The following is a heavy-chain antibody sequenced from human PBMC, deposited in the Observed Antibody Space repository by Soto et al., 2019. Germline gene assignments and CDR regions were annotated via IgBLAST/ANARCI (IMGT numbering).Heavy chain of an antibody. Sequence: SQTLSLTCAISGDSVSSNSAAWNWIRQSPSRGLEWLGRTYYRSKWYNDYAVSVKSRITINPDTSKNQFSLQLNSVTPEDTAVYYCARDWGIAVAGIYYYGMDVWGQGTTVTASS. CDR1: GDSVSSNSAA. CDR3: ARDWGIAVAGIYYYGMDV. V-gene: IGHV6-1*01. CDR2: TYYRSKWYN. J-gene: IGHJ6*02. D-gene: IGHD6-19*01.